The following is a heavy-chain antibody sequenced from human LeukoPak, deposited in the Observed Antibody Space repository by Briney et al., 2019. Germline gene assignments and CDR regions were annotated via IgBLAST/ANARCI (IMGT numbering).Heavy chain of an antibody. V-gene: IGHV4-59*12. D-gene: IGHD2-2*02. CDR1: GGSISSYY. Sequence: SETLSLTCTVSGGSISSYYWSWIRQPPGKGLEWIGYIYYSGSTNYNPSLKSRVTISVDTSKNQFSLKLSSVTAADTAVYYCASLVVPAAIAHDYWGQGTLVTVSS. CDR3: ASLVVPAAIAHDY. J-gene: IGHJ4*02. CDR2: IYYSGST.